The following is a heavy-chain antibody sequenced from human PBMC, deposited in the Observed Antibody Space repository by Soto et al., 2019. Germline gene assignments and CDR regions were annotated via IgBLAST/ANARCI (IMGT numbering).Heavy chain of an antibody. Sequence: QLLLQESGPGLVKPSETLSLTCTVTGDSISSSSYFWCWIRQPPGKGLEWIASIYYIGTTYYSPSLQSRVTISVDTSTDQFSLEVTSVTAADTAIYYCARSGSWSFNTWGRGTLVTVSS. J-gene: IGHJ5*02. CDR1: GDSISSSSYF. V-gene: IGHV4-39*01. CDR2: IYYIGTT. D-gene: IGHD6-13*01. CDR3: ARSGSWSFNT.